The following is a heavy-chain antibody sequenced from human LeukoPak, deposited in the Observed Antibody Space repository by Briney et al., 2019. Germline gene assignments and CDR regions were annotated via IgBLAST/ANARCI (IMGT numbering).Heavy chain of an antibody. Sequence: GASVKVSCKASGYTFTSYGISWVRQAPGQGLEWMGWISAYNGNTNYAQRLQGRVTLTTDTSTSTAYMELRSLRSDDTAVYNCARAAGYCSGGSCYYYYGMDVWGQGTTVTVSS. D-gene: IGHD2-15*01. CDR1: GYTFTSYG. J-gene: IGHJ6*02. CDR3: ARAAGYCSGGSCYYYYGMDV. CDR2: ISAYNGNT. V-gene: IGHV1-18*01.